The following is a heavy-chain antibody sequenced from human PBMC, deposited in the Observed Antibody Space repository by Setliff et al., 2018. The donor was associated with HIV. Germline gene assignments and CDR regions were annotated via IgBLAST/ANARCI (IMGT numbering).Heavy chain of an antibody. V-gene: IGHV3-15*01. CDR2: IKSKADGGTT. CDR3: TTKPPAADFQH. CDR1: GFTFRSHW. Sequence: PGGSLRLSCAASGFTFRSHWMSWVRQAPGKGLEWVGRIKSKADGGTTDYAAPVKGRFTISREDSKNTLYLQLNSLKTEDTAIYYCTTKPPAADFQHWGQGTLVTVSS. D-gene: IGHD2-2*01. J-gene: IGHJ1*01.